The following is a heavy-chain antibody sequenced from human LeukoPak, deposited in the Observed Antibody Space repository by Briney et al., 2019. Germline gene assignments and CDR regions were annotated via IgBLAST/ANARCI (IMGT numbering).Heavy chain of an antibody. D-gene: IGHD1-26*01. Sequence: PSETLSLTCAVSGGSISTYYWNWVRQPAGKGLEWIGRIYSSGSTNYNPSLKSRVTISVDRSKNQFSLKLSSVTAADTAVYYCARVLTGWSYSNQNWYFDLWGRGTLVTVSS. CDR1: GGSISTYY. CDR2: IYSSGST. J-gene: IGHJ2*01. CDR3: ARVLTGWSYSNQNWYFDL. V-gene: IGHV4-4*07.